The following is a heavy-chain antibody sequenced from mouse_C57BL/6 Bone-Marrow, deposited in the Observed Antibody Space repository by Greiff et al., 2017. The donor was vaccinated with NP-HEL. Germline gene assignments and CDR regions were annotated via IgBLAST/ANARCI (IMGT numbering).Heavy chain of an antibody. V-gene: IGHV1-82*01. CDR1: GYAFSSSW. D-gene: IGHD2-1*01. J-gene: IGHJ3*01. Sequence: VQLQQSGPELVKPGASVKISCKASGYAFSSSWMNWVKQRPGKGLEWIGRIYPGDGDTNYNGKFKGKATLTADKSSSTTYMRLSSLTSEASAVCFCARSLLLGFAYWGQGTLVTVSA. CDR3: ARSLLLGFAY. CDR2: IYPGDGDT.